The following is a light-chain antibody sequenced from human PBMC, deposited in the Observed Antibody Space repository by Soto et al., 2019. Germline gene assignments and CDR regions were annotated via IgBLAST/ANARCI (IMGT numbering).Light chain of an antibody. CDR1: QGISSN. J-gene: IGKJ5*01. CDR3: QQFNSYPFT. Sequence: DIQLTQSPSFLSASVGDRVTITCRASQGISSNLAWYQQKPGKAPKLLIDAASTLQSGVPSRFSGSGSGTEFTLTSSSLQPEDFATYYCQQFNSYPFTFGQGTLLEIK. V-gene: IGKV1-9*01. CDR2: AAS.